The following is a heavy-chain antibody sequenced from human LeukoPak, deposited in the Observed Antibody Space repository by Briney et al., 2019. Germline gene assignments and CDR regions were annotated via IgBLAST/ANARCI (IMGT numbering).Heavy chain of an antibody. CDR2: ISYDGSNK. CDR3: AKDSQQLVPLALFDY. CDR1: GFTFSSYA. J-gene: IGHJ4*02. D-gene: IGHD6-13*01. V-gene: IGHV3-30-3*01. Sequence: PGRSLRLSCAASGFTFSSYAMHWVRQAPGKGLEWVAVISYDGSNKYYADSVKGRFTISRDNSKNTLYLQMNSLRAEDTAVYYCAKDSQQLVPLALFDYWGQGTLVTVSS.